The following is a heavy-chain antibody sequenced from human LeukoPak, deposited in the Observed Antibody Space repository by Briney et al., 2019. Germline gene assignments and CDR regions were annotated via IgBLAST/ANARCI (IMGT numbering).Heavy chain of an antibody. CDR2: ISTYNGNT. Sequence: ASVKVSCKASGYTFTSYGISWVRQAPGQGLEWMGWISTYNGNTHYAQKLQGRVTMTTDTSTSTAYMELRSLKSDDTAVYYCARSSLAVAGSVFDYWGQGTLVTVSS. V-gene: IGHV1-18*01. CDR1: GYTFTSYG. J-gene: IGHJ4*02. CDR3: ARSSLAVAGSVFDY. D-gene: IGHD6-19*01.